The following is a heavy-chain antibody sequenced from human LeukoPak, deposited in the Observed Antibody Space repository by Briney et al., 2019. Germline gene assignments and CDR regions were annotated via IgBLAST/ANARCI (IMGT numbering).Heavy chain of an antibody. J-gene: IGHJ4*02. CDR1: GFTFSSYG. CDR2: IRYDGNSQ. Sequence: GGSLRLSCAASGFTFSSYGMHWVRQAPGQGLEWVAFIRYDGNSQYYADSVKGRFTISRDNSKNTLYLQMNSLRAEDTAIYYCAKDRGRYTHFDYRGQGTLVTVSS. V-gene: IGHV3-30*02. CDR3: AKDRGRYTHFDY. D-gene: IGHD3-9*01.